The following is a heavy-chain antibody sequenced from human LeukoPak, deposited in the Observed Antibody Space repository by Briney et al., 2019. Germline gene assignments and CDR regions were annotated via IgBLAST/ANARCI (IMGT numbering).Heavy chain of an antibody. Sequence: GGSLRLSCAASGFTFDDYAMHWVRQAPGKGLEWVSGISWNSGSIGYADSVKGRFTISRDNAKNSLYLQMNSLRAEDTALYYCAKGALIWGGYAWLDYWGQGTLVTGSS. V-gene: IGHV3-9*01. CDR3: AKGALIWGGYAWLDY. CDR1: GFTFDDYA. D-gene: IGHD5-12*01. CDR2: ISWNSGSI. J-gene: IGHJ4*02.